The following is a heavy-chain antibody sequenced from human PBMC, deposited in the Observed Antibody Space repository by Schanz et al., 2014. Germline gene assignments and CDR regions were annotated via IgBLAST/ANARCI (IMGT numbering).Heavy chain of an antibody. J-gene: IGHJ6*02. V-gene: IGHV3-66*02. CDR1: GFTFSNAW. D-gene: IGHD3-16*01. Sequence: EAQVVESGGGLVKPGGSLRLSCVASGFTFSNAWMNWVRQGPRNRLEWVSQISSGGPTYHTDSVKGRFTISRDNSKNTLYLQMNSLRPDDTAVYYCAKALKPYIASRNGLDVWGHGTTVTVSS. CDR3: AKALKPYIASRNGLDV. CDR2: ISSGGPT.